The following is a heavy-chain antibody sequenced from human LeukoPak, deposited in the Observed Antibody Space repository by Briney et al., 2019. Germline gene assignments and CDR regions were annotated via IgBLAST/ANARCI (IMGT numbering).Heavy chain of an antibody. D-gene: IGHD1-26*01. J-gene: IGHJ4*02. CDR1: GYTFTGYY. CDR3: ARDRRIVGGYYFDY. CDR2: INPNSGGT. Sequence: ASVKVSCKASGYTFTGYYMHWVRQAPGQGLEWMGWINPNSGGTNYARKFQGRVTMTRDMSISTAYMELSRLRSDDTAVYYCARDRRIVGGYYFDYWGQGTLVTVSS. V-gene: IGHV1-2*02.